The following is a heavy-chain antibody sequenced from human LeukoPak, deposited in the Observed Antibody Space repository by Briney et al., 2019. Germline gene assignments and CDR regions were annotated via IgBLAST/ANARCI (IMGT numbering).Heavy chain of an antibody. D-gene: IGHD3-3*01. CDR2: INPNSGGT. J-gene: IGHJ4*02. CDR3: ARGDYKKVLRFLEWLAY. Sequence: ASVKVSCKASGYTFTGYYMHWVRQAPGQGLEWMGWINPNSGGTNYAQKFQGRVTMTRDTSISTAYMELSSLRSEDTAVYYCARGDYKKVLRFLEWLAYWGQGTLVTVSS. V-gene: IGHV1-2*02. CDR1: GYTFTGYY.